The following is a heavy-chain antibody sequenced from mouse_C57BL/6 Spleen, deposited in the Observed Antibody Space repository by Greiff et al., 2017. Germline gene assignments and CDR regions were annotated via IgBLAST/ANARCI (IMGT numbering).Heavy chain of an antibody. CDR1: GYTFTSYW. CDR2: IHPNSGST. V-gene: IGHV1-64*01. CDR3: AGYYGYDEAWFAD. D-gene: IGHD2-2*01. Sequence: QVQLQQPGAELVKPGASVKLSCKASGYTFTSYWMPWVKQRPGQGLEWIGMIHPNSGSTNYNEKFKSKATLTVYKSSSTAYMQLSSLTSEDSAVYYCAGYYGYDEAWFADWGQGTLVTVSA. J-gene: IGHJ3*01.